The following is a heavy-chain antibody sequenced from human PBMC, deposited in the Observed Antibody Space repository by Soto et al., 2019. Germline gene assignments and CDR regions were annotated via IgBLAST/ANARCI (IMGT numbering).Heavy chain of an antibody. CDR1: GGTFHQYG. CDR2: ISSNSVDK. D-gene: IGHD1-7*01. Sequence: GGSLRLSCAVSGGTFHQYGMHWVRQVPGKGLEWVSGISSNSVDKGYADSVKGRFIISRDNAKNFLYLQMNSLRVDDTALYYCVKETNYKWNSVLYYYMDVWGEGTTVTVSS. J-gene: IGHJ6*03. CDR3: VKETNYKWNSVLYYYMDV. V-gene: IGHV3-9*01.